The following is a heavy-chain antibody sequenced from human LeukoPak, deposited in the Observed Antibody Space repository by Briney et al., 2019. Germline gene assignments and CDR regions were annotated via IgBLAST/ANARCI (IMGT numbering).Heavy chain of an antibody. CDR3: AKAMGSSGELNYYYGMDV. J-gene: IGHJ6*04. CDR2: ISYDGSNK. CDR1: GFTFSSYG. D-gene: IGHD6-19*01. V-gene: IGHV3-30*18. Sequence: GGSLRLSCAASGFTFSSYGVHWVRQAPGKGLEWVAVISYDGSNKYYADSVKGRFTISRDNSKNTLYLQMNSLRAEDTAVYYCAKAMGSSGELNYYYGMDVWGKGTTVTVSS.